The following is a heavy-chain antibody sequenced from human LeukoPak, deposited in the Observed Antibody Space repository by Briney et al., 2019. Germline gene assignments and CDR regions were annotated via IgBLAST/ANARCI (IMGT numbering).Heavy chain of an antibody. V-gene: IGHV3-23*01. D-gene: IGHD2-2*01. CDR3: AKDRRYCSSTSCYFDAFDI. CDR2: ISGSGGST. Sequence: GGSLRLSCAASGFTFSSYAMSWVRQAPGEGLEWVSAISGSGGSTYYADSVKGRFTISRDNSKNTLYLQMNSLRAEDTAVYYCAKDRRYCSSTSCYFDAFDIWGQGTMVTVSS. J-gene: IGHJ3*02. CDR1: GFTFSSYA.